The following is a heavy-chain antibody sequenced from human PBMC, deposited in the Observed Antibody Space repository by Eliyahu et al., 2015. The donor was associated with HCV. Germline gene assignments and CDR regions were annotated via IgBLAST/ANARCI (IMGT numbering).Heavy chain of an antibody. Sequence: EVQLLESGGGLVQXGGSLRLSCAASGFTFSSYAMSWVRQAPGKGLEWVSAISGSGGSTYYADSVKGRFTISRDNSKNTLYLQMNSLRAEDTAVYYCAGGVWLPDAFGIWGQGTMITVSS. V-gene: IGHV3-23*01. CDR3: AGGVWLPDAFGI. D-gene: IGHD5-12*01. CDR2: ISGSGGST. CDR1: GFTFSSYA. J-gene: IGHJ3*02.